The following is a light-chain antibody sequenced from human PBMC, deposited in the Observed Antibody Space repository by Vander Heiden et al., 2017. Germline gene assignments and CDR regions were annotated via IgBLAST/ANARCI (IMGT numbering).Light chain of an antibody. CDR3: SSYTSSSPHVV. CDR1: SSDVGAYNY. Sequence: QSALTQPASVSGSPGQSIPISCTGTSSDVGAYNYVSWYQQHPGKAPKLMIYDVSNRPSGVSNRFSGSKSGNTASLTISGLQAEDEADYYCSSYTSSSPHVVFGGGTKLTVL. V-gene: IGLV2-14*03. J-gene: IGLJ2*01. CDR2: DVS.